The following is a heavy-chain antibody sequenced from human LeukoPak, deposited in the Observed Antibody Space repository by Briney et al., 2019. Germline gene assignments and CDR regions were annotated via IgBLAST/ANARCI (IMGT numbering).Heavy chain of an antibody. CDR2: IWYDGTNK. Sequence: GGSLRLSCAASGFTFSTYGMHWVRQAPGRGLEWVAVIWYDGTNKYYGDSVKGRFTISRDNSKNTLYLQMNSLRAEDTAVYYCARAVGPLDYWGQGTLVTVSS. J-gene: IGHJ4*02. CDR3: ARAVGPLDY. CDR1: GFTFSTYG. V-gene: IGHV3-33*01.